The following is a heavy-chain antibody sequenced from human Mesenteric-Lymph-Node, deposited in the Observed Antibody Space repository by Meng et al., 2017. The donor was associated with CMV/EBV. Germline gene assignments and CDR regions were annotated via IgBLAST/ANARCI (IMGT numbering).Heavy chain of an antibody. D-gene: IGHD6-19*01. CDR1: GFSFNTYT. CDR3: AKDLGSSIRNYFDY. Sequence: GGSLRLSCVASGFSFNTYTMNWVRQAPGKGLEWVSCMTSSGNTIQYEDSVKGRFTISRDNAKNSLYLQMSGLRVEDTAVYYCAKDLGSSIRNYFDYWGQGTLVTVSS. CDR2: MTSSGNTI. V-gene: IGHV3-48*04. J-gene: IGHJ4*02.